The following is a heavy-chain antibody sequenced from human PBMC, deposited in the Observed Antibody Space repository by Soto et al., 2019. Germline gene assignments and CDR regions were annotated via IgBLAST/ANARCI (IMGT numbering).Heavy chain of an antibody. CDR3: ARGHTYYYDSSGYLV. V-gene: IGHV3-74*01. D-gene: IGHD3-22*01. CDR2: INSDGSST. J-gene: IGHJ4*02. CDR1: GFTFSSYW. Sequence: GGSLRLSCAASGFTFSSYWMHWVRQAPGKGLVRVSRINSDGSSTSYADSVKGRFTISRDNAKNTLYLQMNSLRAEDTAVYYCARGHTYYYDSSGYLVWGQGTLVTVSS.